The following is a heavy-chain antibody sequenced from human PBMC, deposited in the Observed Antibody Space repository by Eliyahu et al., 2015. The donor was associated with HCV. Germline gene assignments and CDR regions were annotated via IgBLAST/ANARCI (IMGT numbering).Heavy chain of an antibody. CDR3: ASALNLGRYSSSWYGDGHAFDI. CDR1: GGSIXSYY. V-gene: IGHV4-4*07. D-gene: IGHD6-13*01. CDR2: IYTSGST. J-gene: IGHJ3*02. Sequence: QVQLQESGPGLVKPSETLSLTCTVSGGSIXSYYWSWTRQPAGKGLEWIGRIYTSGSTNYNPSLKSRVTMSVDTSKNQFSLKLSSVTAADTAVYYCASALNLGRYSSSWYGDGHAFDIWGQGTMVTVSS.